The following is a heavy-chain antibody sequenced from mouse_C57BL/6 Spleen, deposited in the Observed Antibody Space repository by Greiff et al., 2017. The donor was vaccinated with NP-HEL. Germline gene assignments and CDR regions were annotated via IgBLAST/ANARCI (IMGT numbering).Heavy chain of an antibody. CDR3: ARHGTMVTTEWFAY. J-gene: IGHJ3*01. CDR1: GFTFSSYG. V-gene: IGHV5-6*01. Sequence: EVKLMESGGDLVKPGGSLKLSCAASGFTFSSYGMSWVRQTPDKRLEWVATISSGGSYTYYPDSVKGRFTISRDNAKNTLYLQMSSLKSEDTAMYYCARHGTMVTTEWFAYWGQGTLVTVSA. CDR2: ISSGGSYT. D-gene: IGHD2-2*01.